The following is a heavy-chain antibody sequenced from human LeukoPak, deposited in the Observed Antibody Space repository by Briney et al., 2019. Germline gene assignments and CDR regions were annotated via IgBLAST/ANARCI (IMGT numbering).Heavy chain of an antibody. Sequence: SETLSLTCTVSGYSISSGYYWGWIRQPPGKGLAWIGSIYHSGSTYYNPSLKSRVTISVDTSKNQFSLKLTSVTAADTAVYFCAVRGVVIVATTAFDMWGQGTMVTVSS. CDR3: AVRGVVIVATTAFDM. D-gene: IGHD5-12*01. J-gene: IGHJ3*02. CDR2: IYHSGST. CDR1: GYSISSGYY. V-gene: IGHV4-38-2*02.